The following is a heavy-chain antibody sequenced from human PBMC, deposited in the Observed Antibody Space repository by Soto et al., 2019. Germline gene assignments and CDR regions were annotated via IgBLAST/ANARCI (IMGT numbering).Heavy chain of an antibody. D-gene: IGHD6-13*01. Sequence: ASVKVSCKASGYSFTTYAVHWVRQAPGQRLEWMGWINVGNGNTRYSQKFQGRVTITRDTSASTAYMELSSLTSEDTAVYHCARGLAAAGTIGWFDPWGQGTLVTGSS. V-gene: IGHV1-3*01. CDR1: GYSFTTYA. CDR3: ARGLAAAGTIGWFDP. J-gene: IGHJ5*02. CDR2: INVGNGNT.